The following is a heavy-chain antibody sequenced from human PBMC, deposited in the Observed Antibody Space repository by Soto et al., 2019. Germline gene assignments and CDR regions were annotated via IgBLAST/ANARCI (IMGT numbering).Heavy chain of an antibody. Sequence: LILSCAASGFTFDEYSMNWVRQAPGKGLECVSLINRNGDYTYYADSVKGRFTISRDNAKNSLYLQMNSLRAEDTAVYYCARDTSVFKYSSSWYGGWFDPWGQGTLVTVSS. J-gene: IGHJ5*02. CDR1: GFTFDEYS. V-gene: IGHV3-43*01. D-gene: IGHD6-13*01. CDR2: INRNGDYT. CDR3: ARDTSVFKYSSSWYGGWFDP.